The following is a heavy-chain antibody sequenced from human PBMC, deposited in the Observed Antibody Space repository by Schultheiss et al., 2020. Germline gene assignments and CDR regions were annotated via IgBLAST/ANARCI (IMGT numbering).Heavy chain of an antibody. CDR2: VSGSGGSI. CDR1: GLTFSSNS. V-gene: IGHV3-23*01. Sequence: GGSLRLSCAASGLTFSSNSISWVRQAAGKGLEWVAAVSGSGGSIYYADSVKGRFTVSRDNSKNMVFLQMNSLKAEDTAVYYCAKDFAFGVIFDFWGQGTLVTVSS. J-gene: IGHJ4*02. D-gene: IGHD3-3*01. CDR3: AKDFAFGVIFDF.